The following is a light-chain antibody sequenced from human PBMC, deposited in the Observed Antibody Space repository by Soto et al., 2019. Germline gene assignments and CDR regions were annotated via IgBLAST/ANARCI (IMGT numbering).Light chain of an antibody. J-gene: IGLJ1*01. V-gene: IGLV2-14*01. CDR1: RSDIGDSNF. Sequence: QSVLTQPASVSGSPGQSVTISCTGPRSDIGDSNFISWYQHSPGKAPRLLIYEVNNRPSGVSKRFSGSKAGNTASLTISGLLDDDEADYFCCAYVGARSDVFGPGTKVTVL. CDR2: EVN. CDR3: CAYVGARSDV.